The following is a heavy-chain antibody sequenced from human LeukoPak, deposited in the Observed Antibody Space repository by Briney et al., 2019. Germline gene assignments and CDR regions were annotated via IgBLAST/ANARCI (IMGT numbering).Heavy chain of an antibody. D-gene: IGHD6-13*01. CDR1: GYTFTSYY. Sequence: GASVKVSCKASGYTFTSYYMHWVRQAPGQGLEWMGIINPSGGSTIYAQKFQGRITMTRDTSTSTVYMELSSLRSEDTAVYYCARDSRAAGTGAVGGYFDLWGRGTLVTVSS. V-gene: IGHV1-46*01. CDR3: ARDSRAAGTGAVGGYFDL. CDR2: INPSGGST. J-gene: IGHJ2*01.